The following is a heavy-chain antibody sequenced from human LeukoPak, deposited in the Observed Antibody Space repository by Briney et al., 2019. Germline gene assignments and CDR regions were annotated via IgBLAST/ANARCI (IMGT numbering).Heavy chain of an antibody. CDR3: ARDRSGIQPPDYYYYMDV. CDR2: IIPIFGTA. D-gene: IGHD5-18*01. V-gene: IGHV1-69*05. Sequence: ASVKVSCKASGGTFSSYAISWVRQAPGQGLEWMGGIIPIFGTANYAQKFQGRVTITTDESTSTAYMELSSLRSEDTAVYYCARDRSGIQPPDYYYYMDVWGKGTTVTVSS. CDR1: GGTFSSYA. J-gene: IGHJ6*03.